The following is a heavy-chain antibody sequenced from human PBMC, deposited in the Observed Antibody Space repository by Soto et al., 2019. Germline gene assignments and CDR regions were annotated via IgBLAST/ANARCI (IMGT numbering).Heavy chain of an antibody. Sequence: QVQLVESGGGVVQPGRSLRLSCAASGFTFSSYAMHWVRQAPGKGLEWVAVISYDGSNKYYADSVKGRFTISRDNSKKTLYLQMNSLRAEDTAVYYCAREIDYWGQGTLVTVSS. CDR1: GFTFSSYA. V-gene: IGHV3-30-3*01. J-gene: IGHJ4*02. CDR3: AREIDY. CDR2: ISYDGSNK.